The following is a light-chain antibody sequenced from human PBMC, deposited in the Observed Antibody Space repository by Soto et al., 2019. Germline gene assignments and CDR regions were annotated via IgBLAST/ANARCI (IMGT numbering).Light chain of an antibody. V-gene: IGKV3-20*01. CDR1: QSVSTIY. CDR3: QQYDSSPRT. J-gene: IGKJ1*01. CDR2: GAS. Sequence: EIVLTQSPGTLSLSPGERATLFCRASQSVSTIYLAWYQQKPAQAPRLLIYGASRRVTGIPDRFSGSGSATDFILIISRLEPEDFAVYYCQQYDSSPRTFGQGTKVEIK.